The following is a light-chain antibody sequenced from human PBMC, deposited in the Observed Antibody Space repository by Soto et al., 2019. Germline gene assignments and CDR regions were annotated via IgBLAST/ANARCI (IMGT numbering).Light chain of an antibody. CDR3: QSYDSSLSNYV. V-gene: IGLV1-47*02. CDR1: SSNIGGTNY. CDR2: SNN. J-gene: IGLJ1*01. Sequence: QSVLTQPPSASGTPGQKVFISCSGSSSNIGGTNYAYWYQQLPGAAPKLLMHSNNLRPSGVPERISGSKFGTAASLAISGLRSEDEAVYYCQSYDSSLSNYVFGTGTRSPS.